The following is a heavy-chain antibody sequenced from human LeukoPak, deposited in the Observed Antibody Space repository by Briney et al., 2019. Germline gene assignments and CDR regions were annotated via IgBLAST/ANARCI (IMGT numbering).Heavy chain of an antibody. D-gene: IGHD3-3*01. J-gene: IGHJ4*02. CDR3: ARERADYYFDY. CDR1: GGSISSHY. Sequence: SETLSLTCTVSGGSISSHYWSWIRQPPGKGLEWIGYIYYSGTTNYNPSLKSRVTVSVDTSKNQFSLKLSSVTAADTAVYYCARERADYYFDYWGQGTLVTVSS. CDR2: IYYSGTT. V-gene: IGHV4-59*11.